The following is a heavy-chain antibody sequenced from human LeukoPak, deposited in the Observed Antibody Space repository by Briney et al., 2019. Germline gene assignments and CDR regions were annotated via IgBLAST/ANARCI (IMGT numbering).Heavy chain of an antibody. CDR3: AKAAGYDFWSGFLNWFDP. D-gene: IGHD3-3*01. V-gene: IGHV1-18*01. CDR1: GYTFTSYG. Sequence: GASVKVSCKXSGYTFTSYGISWVRQSPGQGLEWMGWISAYNGNTNYAQKLQGRVTMTTDTSTSTAYMELRSLRSDDTAVYYCAKAAGYDFWSGFLNWFDPWGQGTLVTVSS. CDR2: ISAYNGNT. J-gene: IGHJ5*02.